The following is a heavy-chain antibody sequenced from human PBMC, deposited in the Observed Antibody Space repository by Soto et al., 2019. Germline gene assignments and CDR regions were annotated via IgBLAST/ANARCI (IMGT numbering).Heavy chain of an antibody. CDR3: ARLGPYYYDSSGYSESFDY. V-gene: IGHV5-51*01. CDR2: IYPGDSDT. J-gene: IGHJ4*02. CDR1: GDSFISYW. Sequence: PGEFLKISCKGSGDSFISYWIGWVRQMPGKGLEWMGIIYPGDSDTRYSPSFQGQVTISADKSISTAYLQWSSLKASDTAMYYCARLGPYYYDSSGYSESFDYWGQGTLVTVSS. D-gene: IGHD3-22*01.